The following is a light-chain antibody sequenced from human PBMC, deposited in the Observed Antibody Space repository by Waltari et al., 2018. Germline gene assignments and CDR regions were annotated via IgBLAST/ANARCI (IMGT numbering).Light chain of an antibody. V-gene: IGKV1-39*01. Sequence: QLTQSPYSLSASVGARVTVTCRASQSIATYLSWYQQRAGEAPKLLIHSAYTLQSGVPSRFSGSRSGTEFTLTISSLHPEDSATYYCQQTYSVPRGGFTFGPGTKVEIK. CDR1: QSIATY. CDR2: SAY. J-gene: IGKJ3*01. CDR3: QQTYSVPRGGFT.